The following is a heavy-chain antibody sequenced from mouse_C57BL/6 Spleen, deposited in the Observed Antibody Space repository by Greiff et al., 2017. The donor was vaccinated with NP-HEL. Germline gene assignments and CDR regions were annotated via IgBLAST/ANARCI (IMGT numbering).Heavy chain of an antibody. D-gene: IGHD1-1*01. Sequence: QVQLQQSGPELVKPGASVKISCKASGYAFSSSWMNWVKQRPGKGLEWIGRIYPGDGDTNYNGKFKGKATLTADKSSSTAYMQLSSLTSEDSAVYFCAIASPIYYYGSSGVFDYWGQGTTLTVSS. V-gene: IGHV1-82*01. CDR3: AIASPIYYYGSSGVFDY. J-gene: IGHJ2*01. CDR1: GYAFSSSW. CDR2: IYPGDGDT.